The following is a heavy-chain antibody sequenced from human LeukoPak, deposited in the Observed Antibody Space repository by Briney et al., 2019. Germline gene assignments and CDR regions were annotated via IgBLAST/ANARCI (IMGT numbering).Heavy chain of an antibody. J-gene: IGHJ4*02. Sequence: PGGSLRLSCAAPGFTFSSYAMSWVRQAPGKGLEWVSAISGSGGSTYYADSVKGRFTISRDNSKNTLYLQMNSLRAEDTAVYYCAKDLLPYCSGGSCSSFDYWGQGTLVTVSS. V-gene: IGHV3-23*01. CDR1: GFTFSSYA. CDR2: ISGSGGST. CDR3: AKDLLPYCSGGSCSSFDY. D-gene: IGHD2-15*01.